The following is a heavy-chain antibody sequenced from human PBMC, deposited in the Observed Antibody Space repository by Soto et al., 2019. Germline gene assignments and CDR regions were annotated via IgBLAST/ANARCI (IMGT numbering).Heavy chain of an antibody. Sequence: VQLVESGGGLVQPGESLRLSCAASGFTFSHYSMTWIRQAPGKGLEWVSYISSSGSYTNYADSLQGRFIVSRDSARNSFFLQMHSLRADDTAVYYCAREQSGRRSLDSWGQGTLVTVSS. D-gene: IGHD1-26*01. CDR2: ISSSGSYT. CDR1: GFTFSHYS. J-gene: IGHJ4*02. CDR3: AREQSGRRSLDS. V-gene: IGHV3-11*06.